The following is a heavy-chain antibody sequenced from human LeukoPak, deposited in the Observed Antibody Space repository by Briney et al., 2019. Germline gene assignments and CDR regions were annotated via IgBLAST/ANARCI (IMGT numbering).Heavy chain of an antibody. CDR1: GYNFTSYG. J-gene: IGHJ4*02. CDR2: ISAYNGNT. D-gene: IGHD3-22*01. Sequence: ASVKVSCRASGYNFTSYGISWVRQAPGRGLEWMGWISAYNGNTNYAQKLQGRVTMTTDTSTSTAYMELRSLRSDDTAVYYCARDHFDLDYDSSGYYLIFDYWGQGTLVTVSS. V-gene: IGHV1-18*01. CDR3: ARDHFDLDYDSSGYYLIFDY.